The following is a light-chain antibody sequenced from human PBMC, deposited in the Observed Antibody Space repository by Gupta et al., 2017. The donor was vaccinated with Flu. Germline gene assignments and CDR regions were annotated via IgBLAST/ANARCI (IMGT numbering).Light chain of an antibody. CDR3: QQYNNWPSWT. J-gene: IGKJ1*01. Sequence: ATLSVSPGERATLPCRASQSVGGNLSWDQQKPGQAPRLRIYGASTRATGVPARFGGSGSGTEFTLTINSLQSEDFAVYDCQQYNNWPSWTFGQGTKVEIK. CDR1: QSVGGN. CDR2: GAS. V-gene: IGKV3-15*01.